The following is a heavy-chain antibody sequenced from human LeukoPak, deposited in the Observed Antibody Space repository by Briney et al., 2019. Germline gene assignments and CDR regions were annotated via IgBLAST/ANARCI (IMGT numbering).Heavy chain of an antibody. V-gene: IGHV3-48*01. J-gene: IGHJ4*02. CDR1: GFTFGDHI. CDR2: VSGSGSTV. Sequence: GGSLRLSCAASGFTFGDHIMNWVRQLPGKRLEWVAYVSGSGSTVYHADSVKGRFTVSRDNGKSSLYLRMNSLRVEDTALYYCVRQFASWGQGTLVTVSS. CDR3: VRQFAS.